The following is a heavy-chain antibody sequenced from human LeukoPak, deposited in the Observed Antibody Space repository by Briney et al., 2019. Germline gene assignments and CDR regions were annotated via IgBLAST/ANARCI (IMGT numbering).Heavy chain of an antibody. CDR1: GITLSNYG. J-gene: IGHJ4*02. Sequence: GGSLRLSCAVSGITLSNYGMSWVGQAPGKGLEWVAGIGDRGGGPNYADSVKGRFTISRDNPKNTLYLQMNSLRAEDTAVYFCAKRGVVIRVILVGFHKEANYFDSWGQGALVTVSS. V-gene: IGHV3-23*01. CDR3: AKRGVVIRVILVGFHKEANYFDS. D-gene: IGHD3-22*01. CDR2: IGDRGGGP.